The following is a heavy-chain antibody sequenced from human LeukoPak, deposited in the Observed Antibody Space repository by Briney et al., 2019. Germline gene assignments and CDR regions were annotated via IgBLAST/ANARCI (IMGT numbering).Heavy chain of an antibody. CDR1: GFTFSNYW. CDR3: ARRGVGELL. V-gene: IGHV3-7*01. CDR2: IKEDGSEK. J-gene: IGHJ4*02. Sequence: GGSLRLSCAASGFTFSNYWMSWVRQAPGKGLEWVANIKEDGSEKNYVDSVKGRFTISRDNAKNSLYLQMNSLRAEDTAVYYCARRGVGELLGGQGTLVTVSS. D-gene: IGHD3-10*01.